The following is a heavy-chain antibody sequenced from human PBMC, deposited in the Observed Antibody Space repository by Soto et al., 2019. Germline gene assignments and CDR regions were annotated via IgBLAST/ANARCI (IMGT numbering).Heavy chain of an antibody. CDR3: AKDHLIAVVVPAGSGGNVDY. D-gene: IGHD6-19*01. CDR1: GFTFSSYA. V-gene: IGHV3-23*01. J-gene: IGHJ4*02. Sequence: GGSLRLSCAASGFTFSSYAMSWVRQAPGKGLEWVSAISGSGGSTYYADSVKGRFTISRVNSKNTLYLQMNSLRAEDTAVYYCAKDHLIAVVVPAGSGGNVDYWGQGTLVTVSS. CDR2: ISGSGGST.